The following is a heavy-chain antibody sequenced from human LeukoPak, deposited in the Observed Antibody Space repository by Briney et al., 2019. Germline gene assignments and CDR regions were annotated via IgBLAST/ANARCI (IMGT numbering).Heavy chain of an antibody. V-gene: IGHV4-39*01. CDR1: GASISSSSYY. CDR3: ASPTSSVGATSFDC. D-gene: IGHD1-26*01. Sequence: SETLSLTCTVSGASISSSSYYWGWIRQPPGKGLEWIGSIYYTGSTYYNPSVQSRVTISADTSKNQFSLKLSSVTAADTAVYYCASPTSSVGATSFDCWGQGTLVTVSS. CDR2: IYYTGST. J-gene: IGHJ4*02.